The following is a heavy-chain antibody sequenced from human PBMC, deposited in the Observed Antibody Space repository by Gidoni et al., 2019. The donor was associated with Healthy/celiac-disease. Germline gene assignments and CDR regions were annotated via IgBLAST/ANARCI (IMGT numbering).Heavy chain of an antibody. CDR1: GFTLSSFW. CDR2: INRSGSRT. CDR3: AAFGVDDILTGYNNVGETPGGENYSSYVMDV. V-gene: IGHV3-74*01. J-gene: IGHJ6*02. D-gene: IGHD3-9*01. Sequence: EVQLVESGGGLVQPVGSLRLSCAASGFTLSSFWMHWVRQAPGKGLVGVSRINRSGSRTSKPSSVKGRSTISSKNAKKRRNRKMKSWGAGETDVYNLAAFGVDDILTGYNNVGETPGGENYSSYVMDVWGQGTTVTSP.